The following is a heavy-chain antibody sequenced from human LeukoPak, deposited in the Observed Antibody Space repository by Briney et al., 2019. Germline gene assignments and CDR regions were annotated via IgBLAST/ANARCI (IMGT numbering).Heavy chain of an antibody. CDR2: ISSSSSYI. J-gene: IGHJ4*02. CDR1: GFTFSSYS. Sequence: PGGSLRLSCAASGFTFSSYSMNWVRQAPGKGLEWVSSISSSSSYIYYADSVKGRFTISRDNAKNSLYLQMNSLRAEDTAVYYCARDPAQWLGNYFDYWGQGTLVTVSS. V-gene: IGHV3-21*01. CDR3: ARDPAQWLGNYFDY. D-gene: IGHD6-19*01.